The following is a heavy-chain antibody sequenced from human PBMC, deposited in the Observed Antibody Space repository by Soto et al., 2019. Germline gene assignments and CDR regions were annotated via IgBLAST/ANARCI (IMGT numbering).Heavy chain of an antibody. CDR3: TTTNLGYCISTSCYDNWFDP. D-gene: IGHD2-2*01. V-gene: IGHV3-73*01. CDR1: GFTLSGSA. J-gene: IGHJ5*02. CDR2: IRSKANSYAT. Sequence: EVQLVESGGGLVQPGGSLKLSCAASGFTLSGSAIHWVRQASGKGLEWVGRIRSKANSYATAYAASVKGRFTISRDDSKNTAYLQMNSLKTEDTAVYYCTTTNLGYCISTSCYDNWFDPWGQGTLVTVSS.